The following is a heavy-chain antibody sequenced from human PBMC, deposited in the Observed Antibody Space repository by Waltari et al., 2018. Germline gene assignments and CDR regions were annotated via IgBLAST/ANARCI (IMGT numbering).Heavy chain of an antibody. J-gene: IGHJ4*02. CDR3: ARVRASIAARGFDY. CDR1: GGSFSGYY. Sequence: QVQLQQWGAGLLKPSETLSLTCAVYGGSFSGYYWSWIRQPPGKGLEWIGEINHSGSTNYNPSLKSRVTISVDTSKNQFSLKLSSVTAADTAVYYCARVRASIAARGFDYWGQGTLVTVSS. D-gene: IGHD6-6*01. CDR2: INHSGST. V-gene: IGHV4-34*01.